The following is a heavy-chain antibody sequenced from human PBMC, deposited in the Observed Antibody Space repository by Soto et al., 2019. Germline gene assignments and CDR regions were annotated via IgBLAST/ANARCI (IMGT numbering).Heavy chain of an antibody. J-gene: IGHJ4*02. CDR1: GFTFSSYS. CDR3: AREDSSWYEFDY. D-gene: IGHD6-13*01. Sequence: PGGSLRLSCAASGFTFSSYSMNWVRQAPGKGLEWVSSISSSSSYIYYADSVKGRFTISRDNAKNSLYLQMNSLRAEDTAVYYCAREDSSWYEFDYWGQGTLVTVSS. CDR2: ISSSSSYI. V-gene: IGHV3-21*01.